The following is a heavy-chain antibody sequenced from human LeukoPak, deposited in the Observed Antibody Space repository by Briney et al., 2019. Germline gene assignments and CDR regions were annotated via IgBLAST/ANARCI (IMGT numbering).Heavy chain of an antibody. J-gene: IGHJ4*02. CDR2: INHSGST. V-gene: IGHV4-34*01. D-gene: IGHD5-12*01. Sequence: SETLSLTCAVYGGSFSGYYWSWIRQPPGKGLEWIGEINHSGSTNYNTSLTSRVTISVDTSKNQFSLKLSSVTAADTAVYYCARGGGYSGYDLAFYWGQGTLVTVSS. CDR1: GGSFSGYY. CDR3: ARGGGYSGYDLAFY.